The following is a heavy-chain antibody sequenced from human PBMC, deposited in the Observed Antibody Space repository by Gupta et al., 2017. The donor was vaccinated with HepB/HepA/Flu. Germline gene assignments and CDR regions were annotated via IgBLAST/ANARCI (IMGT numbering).Heavy chain of an antibody. CDR1: GFTFSSYG. CDR2: IWYDGRNK. Sequence: QVQLVESGGGVVQPGRSLRLSCAASGFTFSSYGMHWVRQAPGKGLEWVAVIWYDGRNKYYADSVKGRFTISRDNSKNTLYLQMNSLRAEDTAVYYCARAFEWLGGLDYWGQGTLVTVSS. V-gene: IGHV3-33*01. D-gene: IGHD3-9*01. CDR3: ARAFEWLGGLDY. J-gene: IGHJ4*02.